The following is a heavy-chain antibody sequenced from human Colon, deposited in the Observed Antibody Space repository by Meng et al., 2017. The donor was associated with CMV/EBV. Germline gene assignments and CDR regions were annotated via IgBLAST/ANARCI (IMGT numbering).Heavy chain of an antibody. V-gene: IGHV1-18*01. CDR2: ISPYSGKT. CDR1: GYTFTTYG. J-gene: IGHJ5*02. CDR3: AREGRAGNWFDP. Sequence: CKSSGYTFTTYGINWVRQAPGQGLEWMGWISPYSGKTEYEQKLPGRVTMTADTSTSTVYMELRSLRSDDTAVYYCAREGRAGNWFDPWGQGTLVTVSS.